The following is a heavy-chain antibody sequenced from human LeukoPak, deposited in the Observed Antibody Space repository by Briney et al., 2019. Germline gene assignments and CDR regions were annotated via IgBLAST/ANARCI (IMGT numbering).Heavy chain of an antibody. CDR3: TRGRYQLLGPNDY. Sequence: GGSLRLSCAASGFVFSDYWMKWVRQVPGKGLEWVANIKKDGSEKYYVDSVRGRFTISRDNAKNSLYLQMNSLRVEDTAVYYCTRGRYQLLGPNDYWGQGSLVTVSS. CDR2: IKKDGSEK. V-gene: IGHV3-7*01. J-gene: IGHJ4*02. D-gene: IGHD2-2*01. CDR1: GFVFSDYW.